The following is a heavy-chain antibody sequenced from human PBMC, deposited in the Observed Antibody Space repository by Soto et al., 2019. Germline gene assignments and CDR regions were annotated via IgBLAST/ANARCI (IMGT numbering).Heavy chain of an antibody. V-gene: IGHV1-18*01. J-gene: IGHJ3*02. CDR2: ISAYNGNT. CDR1: GYTFTSYG. D-gene: IGHD6-19*01. CDR3: ARNMRAVAGGDDAFDI. Sequence: QVQLVQSGAEVKKPGASVKVSCKASGYTFTSYGISWVRQAPGQGLEWMGWISAYNGNTNYAQKLQGRVTMTTDTXTIXAYMELRSLRSDDTAVYYCARNMRAVAGGDDAFDIWGQGTMVTVSS.